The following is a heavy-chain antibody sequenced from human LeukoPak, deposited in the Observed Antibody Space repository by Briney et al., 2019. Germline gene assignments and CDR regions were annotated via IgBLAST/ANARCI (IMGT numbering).Heavy chain of an antibody. V-gene: IGHV3-23*01. CDR1: GFTFSTYS. CDR3: AKDGTARGYDILTGRD. D-gene: IGHD3-9*01. CDR2: ISGSGGST. J-gene: IGHJ4*02. Sequence: GGSLRLSCAASGFTFSTYSMNWVRQAPGKGLEWVSAISGSGGSTYYADSVKGRFTISRDNSKNTLYLQMNSLRAEDTAVYYCAKDGTARGYDILTGRDWGQGTLVTVSS.